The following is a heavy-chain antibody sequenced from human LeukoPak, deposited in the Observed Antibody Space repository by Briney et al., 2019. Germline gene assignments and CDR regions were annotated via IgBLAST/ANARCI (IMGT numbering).Heavy chain of an antibody. CDR3: ARLAVRGVIGRGD. Sequence: GGSLRLSCAASGFTFSTYAMNWVRQAPGKGLEWVSSISSSSSYIYYADSVKGRFTISRDNAKNSLYLQMNSLRAEDTAVYYCARLAVRGVIGRGDWGQGTLVTVSS. CDR2: ISSSSSYI. CDR1: GFTFSTYA. J-gene: IGHJ4*02. D-gene: IGHD3-10*01. V-gene: IGHV3-21*01.